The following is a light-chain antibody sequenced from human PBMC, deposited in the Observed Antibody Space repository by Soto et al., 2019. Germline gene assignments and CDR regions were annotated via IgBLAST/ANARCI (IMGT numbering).Light chain of an antibody. CDR3: QHYGSPALYT. J-gene: IGKJ2*01. CDR1: QXXSSTY. V-gene: IGKV3-20*01. CDR2: GAS. Sequence: EIVLTXSPXXXXLSXGXRAXXXXXASQXXSSTYLGWYQQKPGQAPRLLIYGASSRAPGIPDRFSGSRSGADFTLTISRLEPEDFVVYYCQHYGSPALYTFGQGTKLEIK.